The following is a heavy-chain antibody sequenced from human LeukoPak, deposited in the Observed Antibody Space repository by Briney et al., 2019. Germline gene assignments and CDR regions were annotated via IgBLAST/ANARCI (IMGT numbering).Heavy chain of an antibody. CDR1: GYTFTGYY. J-gene: IGHJ5*02. Sequence: ASVKLSCKASGYTFTGYYMHWVRQAPGQGLEWMGWINPNSGGTNYASKFQGRVTMTRDTSISTAYMELSRLRSDDTAVYYCARDIGIAAAWGQGTLVSASS. CDR2: INPNSGGT. D-gene: IGHD6-13*01. CDR3: ARDIGIAAA. V-gene: IGHV1-2*02.